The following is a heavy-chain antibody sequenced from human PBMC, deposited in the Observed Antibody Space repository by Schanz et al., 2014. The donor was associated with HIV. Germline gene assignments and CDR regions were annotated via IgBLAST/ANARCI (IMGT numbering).Heavy chain of an antibody. Sequence: QVHLVESGGGVVQPGRSLRLSCAASGFTFDSFGMHWVRQAPGKGLEWVAVISYDGRNKYQAASVKGRFTVSRDNAKNTVYLQMKSLRAEDTAVYYCVLPSAKIVGGLGEHYFDHWGQGTLVTVSS. CDR1: GFTFDSFG. CDR3: VLPSAKIVGGLGEHYFDH. D-gene: IGHD1-26*01. V-gene: IGHV3-30*03. CDR2: ISYDGRNK. J-gene: IGHJ4*02.